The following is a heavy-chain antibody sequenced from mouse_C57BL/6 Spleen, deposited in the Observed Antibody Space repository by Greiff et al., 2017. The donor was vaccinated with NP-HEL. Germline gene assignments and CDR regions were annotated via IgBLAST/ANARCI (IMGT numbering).Heavy chain of an antibody. Sequence: QVQLQQSGAELASPGASVTLSCKASGYTFTDHIMNWVNKRPGQGLEWIGWIDPVSGDTNYTHTFMGKATFSVDPSSSTVYMWLNSLTSEDPAVYYCALGRGYFDYWGQGTTLTVSS. CDR2: IDPVSGDT. D-gene: IGHD4-1*01. CDR1: GYTFTDHI. CDR3: ALGRGYFDY. V-gene: IGHV1-11*01. J-gene: IGHJ2*01.